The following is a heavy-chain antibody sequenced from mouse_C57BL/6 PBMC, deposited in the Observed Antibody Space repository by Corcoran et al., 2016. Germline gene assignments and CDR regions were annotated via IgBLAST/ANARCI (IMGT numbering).Heavy chain of an antibody. CDR3: ARRPGYYGSSHWYFDV. CDR2: IYPGDGDT. J-gene: IGHJ1*03. Sequence: QVQLQQSGAELVKPGASVKISCKASGYAFSSYWMNWVKQRPGKGLEGIGQIYPGDGDTNYNGKFKGKATLTADKSSSTAYMQLSSLTSEDSAVYFCARRPGYYGSSHWYFDVWGTGTTVTVSS. CDR1: GYAFSSYW. V-gene: IGHV1-80*01. D-gene: IGHD1-1*01.